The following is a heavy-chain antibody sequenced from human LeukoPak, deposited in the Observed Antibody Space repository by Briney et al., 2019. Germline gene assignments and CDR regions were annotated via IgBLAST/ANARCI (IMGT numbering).Heavy chain of an antibody. V-gene: IGHV3-7*01. CDR2: IKHDGSDK. CDR1: AFTFSRYW. J-gene: IGHJ3*02. CDR3: AREGACHGACASDI. Sequence: PGGSLRLSCAASAFTFSRYWMTWVRQAPGKGLEWVANIKHDGSDKFYVDSVKGRFTISRDNAKNSLYLQMNSLRAEDTAVYYCAREGACHGACASDIWGQETMVTVSS. D-gene: IGHD1-26*01.